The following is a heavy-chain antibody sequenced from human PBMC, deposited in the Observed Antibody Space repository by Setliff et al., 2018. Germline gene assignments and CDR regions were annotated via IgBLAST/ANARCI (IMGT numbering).Heavy chain of an antibody. CDR1: GGSISSGSYY. CDR2: MYYSVST. V-gene: IGHV4-39*01. Sequence: TLSLTCSVSGGSISSGSYYWGWIRQPPGKGLEWIGSMYYSVSTYYNPSLKSRATISADTSKRQVSLNLNSVTAADTAVYYCMRQGAQMPSLSHLYGVDVWGQGTTVTVSS. J-gene: IGHJ6*02. D-gene: IGHD2-2*01. CDR3: MRQGAQMPSLSHLYGVDV.